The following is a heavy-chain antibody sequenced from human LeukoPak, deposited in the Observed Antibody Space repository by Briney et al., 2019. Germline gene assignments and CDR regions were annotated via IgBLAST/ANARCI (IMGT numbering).Heavy chain of an antibody. V-gene: IGHV3-53*01. CDR3: ARVSDSSGWSGQYYFDY. Sequence: PGGSLRLSCAASGFTVSSNYMSWVRQAPGKGLEWVSVIYSGGSTYYADSVKGRFTISRDNSKNTLYLQMNSLRAEDTAVYYCARVSDSSGWSGQYYFDYWGQGTLVTVSS. CDR2: IYSGGST. D-gene: IGHD6-19*01. CDR1: GFTVSSNY. J-gene: IGHJ4*02.